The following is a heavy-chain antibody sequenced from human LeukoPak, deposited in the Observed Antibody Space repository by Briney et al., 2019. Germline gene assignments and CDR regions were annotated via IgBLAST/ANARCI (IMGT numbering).Heavy chain of an antibody. CDR3: ARDPGAAGGP. V-gene: IGHV4-39*07. D-gene: IGHD4-23*01. CDR2: IYYSGST. J-gene: IGHJ5*02. Sequence: SETLSLTCTVSGGSISSSSYYWGWIRQPPGKGLEWIGNIYYSGSTYYNPSLKSRVTISVDTSKNQFSLKLSSVTAADTAVYYCARDPGAAGGPWGQGTLVTVSS. CDR1: GGSISSSSYY.